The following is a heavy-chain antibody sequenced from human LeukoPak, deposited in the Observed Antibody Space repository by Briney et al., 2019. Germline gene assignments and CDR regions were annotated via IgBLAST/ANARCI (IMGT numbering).Heavy chain of an antibody. V-gene: IGHV3-7*01. D-gene: IGHD2-15*01. Sequence: PGGSLRLLCAPSGFTFRNYWMNWVRQAPGKGLEWVANIKQDGSEKHYVDSVKGRFTISRDNAKNSLCLQMNSLRGDDTAVYYCARDRGGAESHGFDAFDLWGQGTIVTVSS. CDR2: IKQDGSEK. J-gene: IGHJ3*01. CDR3: ARDRGGAESHGFDAFDL. CDR1: GFTFRNYW.